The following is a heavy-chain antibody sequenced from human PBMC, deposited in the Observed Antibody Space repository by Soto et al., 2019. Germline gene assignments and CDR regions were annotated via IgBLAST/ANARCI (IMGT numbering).Heavy chain of an antibody. D-gene: IGHD3-16*02. V-gene: IGHV3-23*01. CDR3: ANFDFCGSYRWNYYYGMDV. Sequence: GGSLRLSCAASGFTFSSYAMSWVRQAPGKGLEWVSAISGSGGSTYYADSVKGRFTISRDNSKNTLYLQMNSLRAEDTAVYYCANFDFCGSYRWNYYYGMDVWGQGTTVTVSS. J-gene: IGHJ6*02. CDR2: ISGSGGST. CDR1: GFTFSSYA.